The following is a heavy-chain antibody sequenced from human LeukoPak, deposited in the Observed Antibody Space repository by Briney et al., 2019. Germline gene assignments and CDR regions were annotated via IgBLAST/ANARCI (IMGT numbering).Heavy chain of an antibody. V-gene: IGHV1-69*13. CDR3: ARGLGYCSGGSCYGDYYYGMDV. CDR1: GGTFSSYA. Sequence: ASVKVSCKASGGTFSSYAISWVRQAPGQGLEWMGGIIPTFGTANYAQKFQGRVTITADESTSTAYMELSSLRSEDTAVYYCARGLGYCSGGSCYGDYYYGMDVWGKGTTVTVSS. D-gene: IGHD2-15*01. J-gene: IGHJ6*04. CDR2: IIPTFGTA.